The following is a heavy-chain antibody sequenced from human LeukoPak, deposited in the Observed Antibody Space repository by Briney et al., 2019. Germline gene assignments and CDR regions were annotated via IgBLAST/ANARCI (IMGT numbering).Heavy chain of an antibody. Sequence: GGSLRLSCAASGFTFSSFGMCWVRQAPGKGLEWVSGISDSASSTHYAGSVKGRFTISRDNSKNTLYLQMNSLRAEDTAVYYCARGRPNWNYDYWGQGTLVTVSS. V-gene: IGHV3-23*01. J-gene: IGHJ4*02. CDR1: GFTFSSFG. CDR2: ISDSASST. D-gene: IGHD1-7*01. CDR3: ARGRPNWNYDY.